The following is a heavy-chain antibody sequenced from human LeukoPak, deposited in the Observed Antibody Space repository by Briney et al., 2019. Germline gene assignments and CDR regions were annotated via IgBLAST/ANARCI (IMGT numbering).Heavy chain of an antibody. CDR3: ARGVAVAGTLDAFDI. D-gene: IGHD6-19*01. J-gene: IGHJ3*02. CDR1: GFTFSSYE. V-gene: IGHV3-48*03. Sequence: GGSLRLSCAASGFTFSSYEMNWVRQAPGKGLEWVSYISSSGSTIYYADSVKDRFTISRDNAKNSLYLQMNSLRAEDTALYYCARGVAVAGTLDAFDIWGQGTMVTVSS. CDR2: ISSSGSTI.